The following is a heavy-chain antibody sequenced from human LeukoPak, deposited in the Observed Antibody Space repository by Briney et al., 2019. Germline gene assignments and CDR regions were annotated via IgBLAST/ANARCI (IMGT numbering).Heavy chain of an antibody. CDR1: GFTVSTNY. J-gene: IGHJ4*02. V-gene: IGHV3-53*01. CDR2: IYSGGST. CDR3: ARGVVVGATSALGH. D-gene: IGHD1-26*01. Sequence: GGSLRLSCAASGFTVSTNYMNWVRQAPGKGLEWVSVIYSGGSTYYADSVKGRFTISRDNSKNTLYLQMNSLRSEDTAVYYCARGVVVGATSALGHWGQGTLVTVSS.